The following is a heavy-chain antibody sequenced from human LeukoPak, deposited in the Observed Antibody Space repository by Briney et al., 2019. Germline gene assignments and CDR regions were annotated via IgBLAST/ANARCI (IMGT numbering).Heavy chain of an antibody. CDR3: GRRSRSTWNYRRGDY. J-gene: IGHJ4*02. D-gene: IGHD1-7*01. CDR1: GGSISSTTYY. V-gene: IGHV4-39*01. CDR2: IYYSGST. Sequence: SETLSLTCTVSGGSISSTTYYWDWIRQPPGKGLEWIGTIYYSGSTYYNPSLKSRVTISVDTSKNEFSLNLSSVTAADTAVYYCGRRSRSTWNYRRGDYWGQGTLVTVSS.